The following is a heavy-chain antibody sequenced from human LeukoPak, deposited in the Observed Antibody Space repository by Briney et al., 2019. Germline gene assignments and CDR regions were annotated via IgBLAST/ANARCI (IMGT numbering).Heavy chain of an antibody. CDR2: IKQNGSEK. Sequence: GGSLRLSCAASGFTFSDYYMSWVRQAPGKGLEWVANIKQNGSEKYYVDSVRGRFSISRDNAKNSVYLQMNSLRAEDTAVYYCATSDCSGGGCYSVRASDIWGQGTMVTVSS. CDR1: GFTFSDYY. D-gene: IGHD2-15*01. V-gene: IGHV3-7*01. J-gene: IGHJ3*02. CDR3: ATSDCSGGGCYSVRASDI.